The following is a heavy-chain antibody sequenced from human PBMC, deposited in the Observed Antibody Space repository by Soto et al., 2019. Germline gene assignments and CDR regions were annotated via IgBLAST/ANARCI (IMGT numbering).Heavy chain of an antibody. CDR3: ERDYNHCMDV. D-gene: IGHD3-10*01. CDR2: ISAYNCKT. V-gene: IGHV1-18*01. CDR1: VYTFTSYG. Sequence: AAGKVSFKASVYTFTSYGISLVRQAPGQGLDCMGWISAYNCKTNYSQKLQGRVTMTTDTSTSPDYMELRSLRYDDTAVYYCERDYNHCMDVWGQGTTVTVSS. J-gene: IGHJ6*02.